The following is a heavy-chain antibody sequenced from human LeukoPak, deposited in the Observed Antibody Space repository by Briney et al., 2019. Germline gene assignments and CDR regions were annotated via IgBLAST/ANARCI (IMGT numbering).Heavy chain of an antibody. CDR2: ISWNSGSI. CDR1: GFTFDDYA. D-gene: IGHD2-15*01. Sequence: PGRSLRLSCAASGFTFDDYAMHWVRQAPGKGLEWVSGISWNSGSIGYADSVKGRFTISRDNAKNSLYLQMNSLRAEDTALYYCAKGATMVVAATDPIDYWGQGTLVTVSS. CDR3: AKGATMVVAATDPIDY. J-gene: IGHJ4*02. V-gene: IGHV3-9*01.